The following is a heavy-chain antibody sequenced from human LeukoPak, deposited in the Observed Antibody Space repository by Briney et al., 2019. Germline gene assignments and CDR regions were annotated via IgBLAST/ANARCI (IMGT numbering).Heavy chain of an antibody. CDR2: IDTVGNT. D-gene: IGHD7-27*01. CDR1: GFTFSSYD. V-gene: IGHV3-13*01. Sequence: GGSLRLSCAASGFTFSSYDMHWVRQAPGKGLEWVSAIDTVGNTYYDGSVRGRFTISREDAWNSLYLQMNSLRDGDTAVYYCIRIGTGQHQYSMDVWGQGTTVTVSS. J-gene: IGHJ6*02. CDR3: IRIGTGQHQYSMDV.